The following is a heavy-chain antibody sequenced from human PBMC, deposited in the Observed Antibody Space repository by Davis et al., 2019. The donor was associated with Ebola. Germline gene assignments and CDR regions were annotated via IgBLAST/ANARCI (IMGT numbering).Heavy chain of an antibody. J-gene: IGHJ6*04. CDR1: GGSISSSSYY. Sequence: MPSETLSLTCTVSGGSISSSSYYWGWIRQPPGKGLEWIGSIYYSGSTYYNPSLKSRVTISVDTSKNQFSLKLSSVTAADTAVYYCASLHIVVVTVWGKGTTVTVSS. D-gene: IGHD2-21*02. CDR2: IYYSGST. CDR3: ASLHIVVVTV. V-gene: IGHV4-39*01.